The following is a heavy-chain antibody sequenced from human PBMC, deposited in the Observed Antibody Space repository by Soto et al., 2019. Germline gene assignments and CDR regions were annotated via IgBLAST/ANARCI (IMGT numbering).Heavy chain of an antibody. CDR2: IDPSDSYT. CDR3: ARSPGIAAAADKRYFDY. CDR1: GYSFTSYW. D-gene: IGHD6-13*01. Sequence: PGESLKISCKGSGYSFTSYWISWVRQMPGKGLEWMGRIDPSDSYTNYSPSFQGHVTISAYKSIRTAYLQWNSLKASDTAMYYCARSPGIAAAADKRYFDYWGQGTLVTVSS. J-gene: IGHJ4*02. V-gene: IGHV5-10-1*01.